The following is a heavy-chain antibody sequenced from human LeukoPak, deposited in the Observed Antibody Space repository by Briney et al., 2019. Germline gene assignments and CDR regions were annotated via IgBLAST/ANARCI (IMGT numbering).Heavy chain of an antibody. Sequence: ASVKVSCKASGYTFTGYYMHWVRQAPGQGLEWMGWINPNSGGTNYAQKFQGRVTMTRDTSISTAYLQWSSLKASDTAMYYCARIEGPVGAVDYWGQGTLVTVSS. D-gene: IGHD1-26*01. V-gene: IGHV1-2*02. J-gene: IGHJ4*02. CDR2: INPNSGGT. CDR3: ARIEGPVGAVDY. CDR1: GYTFTGYY.